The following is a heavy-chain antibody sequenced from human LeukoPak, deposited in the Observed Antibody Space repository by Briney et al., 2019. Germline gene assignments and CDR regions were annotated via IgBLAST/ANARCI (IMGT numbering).Heavy chain of an antibody. Sequence: GGSLRLSCAASGFTFSTYSMNWVRQAPGKGLEWVSSITSPVGRIYYADSLKGRITISRDNARSTLYLQMNSLRAEDTAVYYCATDGRSSGWYGFDYWGQGILVTVPS. CDR1: GFTFSTYS. CDR3: ATDGRSSGWYGFDY. D-gene: IGHD6-19*01. J-gene: IGHJ4*02. V-gene: IGHV3-21*01. CDR2: ITSPVGRI.